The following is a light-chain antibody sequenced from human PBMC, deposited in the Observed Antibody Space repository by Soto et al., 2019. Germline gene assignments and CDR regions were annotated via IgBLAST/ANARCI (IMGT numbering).Light chain of an antibody. CDR2: EVN. V-gene: IGLV2-14*01. Sequence: QSALTRPASVSGSPGQSITISCTGTSSDVGGSKYVSWYQQHPGKAPKLMIYEVNNRPSGVSDRFSGSKSGNTASLTISGLQAEDEADYYCSSYISGSTPYVFGSGTKLTVL. CDR1: SSDVGGSKY. CDR3: SSYISGSTPYV. J-gene: IGLJ1*01.